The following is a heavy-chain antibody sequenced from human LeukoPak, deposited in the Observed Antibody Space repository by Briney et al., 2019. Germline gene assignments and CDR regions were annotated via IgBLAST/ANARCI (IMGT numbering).Heavy chain of an antibody. Sequence: PGGSLRLSCAASGFTFDDYAMHWVRQAPGKGLGWVSGISWNSGSIGYADSVKGRFTISRDNAKNSLYLQMNSLRAEDTALYYCAKDRDSGYSYGFFDYWGQGTLVTVSS. V-gene: IGHV3-9*01. CDR1: GFTFDDYA. J-gene: IGHJ4*02. D-gene: IGHD5-18*01. CDR2: ISWNSGSI. CDR3: AKDRDSGYSYGFFDY.